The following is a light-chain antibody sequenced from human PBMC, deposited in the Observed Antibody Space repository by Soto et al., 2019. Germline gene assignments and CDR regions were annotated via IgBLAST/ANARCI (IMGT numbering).Light chain of an antibody. J-gene: IGKJ3*01. CDR2: AAS. CDR1: QSISSY. V-gene: IGKV1-39*01. Sequence: DIQMTQSPSSLSASVGDRVTITCRASQSISSYLNWYQQKPGKAPNFLIYAASNLQSGVPSRFSGSGSGTEFTLPSSKLQPEDFATYDCQQSYSTLAFGPGTKVDIK. CDR3: QQSYSTLA.